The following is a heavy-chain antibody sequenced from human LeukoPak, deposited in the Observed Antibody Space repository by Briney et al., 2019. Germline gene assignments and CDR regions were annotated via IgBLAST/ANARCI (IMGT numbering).Heavy chain of an antibody. D-gene: IGHD3-10*01. CDR2: IKQDGSEK. J-gene: IGHJ4*02. Sequence: GGSLRLSCAASGFTFSSYWMSWVRQAPGKGLEWVANIKQDGSEKYYVDSVKGRFTISRDNAKNSLYLQMNSLRGEDTAVYYCARVDYYGSGSSPRPYFFDYWGQGTLVTVSS. CDR3: ARVDYYGSGSSPRPYFFDY. CDR1: GFTFSSYW. V-gene: IGHV3-7*01.